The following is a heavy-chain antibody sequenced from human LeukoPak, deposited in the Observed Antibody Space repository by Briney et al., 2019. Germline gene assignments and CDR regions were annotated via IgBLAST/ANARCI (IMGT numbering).Heavy chain of an antibody. D-gene: IGHD3-10*01. Sequence: SGTLSLTCTVSGGSISSYYWSWIRQAPGKGLEWIGYIYYSGSTYYNPSLQSRVTISVDTSKNQFSLKLTSVTAADTAVYYCARLGSFRGVSWDEYWGQGTLVTVSS. CDR3: ARLGSFRGVSWDEY. J-gene: IGHJ4*02. CDR2: IYYSGST. CDR1: GGSISSYY. V-gene: IGHV4-59*08.